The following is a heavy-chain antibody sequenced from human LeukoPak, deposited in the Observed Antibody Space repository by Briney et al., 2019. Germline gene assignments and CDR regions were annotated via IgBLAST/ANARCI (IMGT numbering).Heavy chain of an antibody. Sequence: SETLSLTCAVYGGSFGDYYWSWIRQPPGKGLEWIGEINHSGSTNYNPSLKSRVTISVDTSKNQFSLKLSSVTAADTAVYYCAREHSHGYYDAFDIWGQGTMVTVSS. D-gene: IGHD5-18*01. V-gene: IGHV4-34*01. J-gene: IGHJ3*02. CDR3: AREHSHGYYDAFDI. CDR1: GGSFGDYY. CDR2: INHSGST.